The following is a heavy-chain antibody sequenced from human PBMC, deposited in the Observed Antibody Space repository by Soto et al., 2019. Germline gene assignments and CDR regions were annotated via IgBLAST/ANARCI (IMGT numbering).Heavy chain of an antibody. V-gene: IGHV4-31*03. CDR1: GASISSGGYY. CDR3: ARSPGEYSGYVNDWFDP. D-gene: IGHD5-12*01. J-gene: IGHJ5*02. Sequence: SETLSLTCTVSGASISSGGYYWSWIRQHPGKGLEWIGYIYYSGSTYYNPSLKSRVTISVDTSKNQFSLKLSSVTAADTAVYYCARSPGEYSGYVNDWFDPWGQGTLVTVSS. CDR2: IYYSGST.